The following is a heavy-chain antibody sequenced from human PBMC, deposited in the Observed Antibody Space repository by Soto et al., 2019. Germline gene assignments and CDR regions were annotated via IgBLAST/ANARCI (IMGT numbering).Heavy chain of an antibody. Sequence: ASVKVSCKASGYTFTSYDINWVRQATGQGLEWMGWMNPNSGNTGYAQKFQGRVTMTRNTSISTAYMELSSLRSEDTALYYCARGITGISHPYHFDLWGQGTLVTVSS. CDR1: GYTFTSYD. CDR2: MNPNSGNT. J-gene: IGHJ4*02. CDR3: ARGITGISHPYHFDL. V-gene: IGHV1-8*01. D-gene: IGHD1-20*01.